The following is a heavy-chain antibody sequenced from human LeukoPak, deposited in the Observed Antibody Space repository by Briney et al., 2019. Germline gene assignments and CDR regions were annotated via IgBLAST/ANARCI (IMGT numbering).Heavy chain of an antibody. D-gene: IGHD1-26*01. Sequence: ASVKVSCKASGYTFTSYDINWVRQATGQGLEWMGWMNPNSGNTGYAQKFQGRVTMTRNTSISTAYMELSSLRSEDTAVYYCARVVPRRREFDYWGQGTLVTVSS. CDR1: GYTFTSYD. J-gene: IGHJ4*02. V-gene: IGHV1-8*01. CDR3: ARVVPRRREFDY. CDR2: MNPNSGNT.